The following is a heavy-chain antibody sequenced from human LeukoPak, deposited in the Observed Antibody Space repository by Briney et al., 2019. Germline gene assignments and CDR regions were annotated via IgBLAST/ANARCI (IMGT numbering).Heavy chain of an antibody. D-gene: IGHD3-10*01. J-gene: IGHJ4*02. Sequence: GGALRLSCAASGFKFSDYYMSWIRQAPGKGLEWLSNISGSGSTIYYADSVKGRCTISRDDAENSVSLQMNNLRREDTAVYYCARSWGVVSFDNWGQGTLVTVST. CDR1: GFKFSDYY. CDR2: ISGSGSTI. CDR3: ARSWGVVSFDN. V-gene: IGHV3-11*04.